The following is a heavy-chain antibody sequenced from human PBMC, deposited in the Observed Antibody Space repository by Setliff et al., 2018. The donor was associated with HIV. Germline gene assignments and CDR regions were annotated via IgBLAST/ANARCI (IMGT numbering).Heavy chain of an antibody. V-gene: IGHV4-59*01. CDR2: IYYSGST. D-gene: IGHD2-15*01. CDR1: GGSISSYY. Sequence: TLSLTCTVSGGSISSYYWSWIRQPPGKGLEWIGYIYYSGSTNYNPSFKSRVTISVDTSKNQFSLKLSSVTAADTAVYYCARNPCSGGSCPDAFDIWGQGTMVTVSS. J-gene: IGHJ3*02. CDR3: ARNPCSGGSCPDAFDI.